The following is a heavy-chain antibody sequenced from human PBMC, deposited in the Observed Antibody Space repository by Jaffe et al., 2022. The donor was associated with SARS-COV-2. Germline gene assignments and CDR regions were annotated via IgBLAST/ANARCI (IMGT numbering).Heavy chain of an antibody. Sequence: EVQLVESGGGLVQPGGSLRLSCAASGFTFSSYWMSWVRQAPGKGLEWVANIKQDGSEKYYVDSVKGRFTISRDNAKNSLYLQMNSLRAEDTAVYYCARDQIVVVPAANQNAKPYYYYYGMDVWGQGTTVTVSS. J-gene: IGHJ6*02. CDR3: ARDQIVVVPAANQNAKPYYYYYGMDV. D-gene: IGHD2-2*01. CDR2: IKQDGSEK. CDR1: GFTFSSYW. V-gene: IGHV3-7*01.